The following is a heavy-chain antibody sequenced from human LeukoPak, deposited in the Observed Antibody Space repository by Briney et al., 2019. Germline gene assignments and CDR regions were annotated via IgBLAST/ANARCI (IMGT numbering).Heavy chain of an antibody. J-gene: IGHJ6*02. CDR3: ARDQNIVVVVAATQFYYYGMDV. CDR1: GGTFSSYA. V-gene: IGHV1-69*13. CDR2: IISIFGTA. D-gene: IGHD2-15*01. Sequence: SVKVSCKASGGTFSSYAISWVRQAPGQGLEWMGGIISIFGTANYAQKFQGRVTITADESTSIAYMELSSLRSEDTAVYYCARDQNIVVVVAATQFYYYGMDVWGQGTTVTVSS.